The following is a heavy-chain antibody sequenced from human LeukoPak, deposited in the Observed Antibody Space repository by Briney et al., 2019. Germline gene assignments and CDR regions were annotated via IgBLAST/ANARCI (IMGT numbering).Heavy chain of an antibody. D-gene: IGHD1-1*01. V-gene: IGHV3-30*02. CDR1: GFIFTDYG. J-gene: IGHJ4*02. CDR2: VRYDGSET. CDR3: AKEGTSSVPSDFDY. Sequence: GGSLTLSCAASGFIFTDYGMHWVRQASGKGLEWVASVRYDGSETESADSVKGRFTISRDNSKNTLYLQMNSLRAEDTAVYYCAKEGTSSVPSDFDYWGQGILVTVSS.